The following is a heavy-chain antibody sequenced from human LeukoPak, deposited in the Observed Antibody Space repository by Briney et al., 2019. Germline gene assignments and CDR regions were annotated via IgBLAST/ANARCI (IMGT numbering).Heavy chain of an antibody. CDR1: GFTFSSYG. CDR2: ISYDGSNK. D-gene: IGHD4-17*01. V-gene: IGHV3-30*03. Sequence: GGSLRLSCAASGFTFSSYGMHWVRQAPGKGLEWVAVISYDGSNKYYADSVKGRFTISRDNAKNSLYLQMNSLRAEDTAVYYCAREYGDYDYWGQGTLVTVSS. J-gene: IGHJ4*02. CDR3: AREYGDYDY.